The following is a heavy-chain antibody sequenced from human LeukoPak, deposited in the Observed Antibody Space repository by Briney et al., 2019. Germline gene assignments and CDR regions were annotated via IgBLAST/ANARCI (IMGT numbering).Heavy chain of an antibody. Sequence: PGGSLRLSCAASGFTFSSYGMNWVRQAPGKGLEWVSGINVSGGSTWYADSVKSRFTISRDNSKNTLYLQMNSLRAEDTAVCYCAKEGRSSWYFHEVDYWGQGTLVTVSS. CDR2: INVSGGST. V-gene: IGHV3-23*01. CDR3: AKEGRSSWYFHEVDY. CDR1: GFTFSSYG. D-gene: IGHD6-13*01. J-gene: IGHJ4*02.